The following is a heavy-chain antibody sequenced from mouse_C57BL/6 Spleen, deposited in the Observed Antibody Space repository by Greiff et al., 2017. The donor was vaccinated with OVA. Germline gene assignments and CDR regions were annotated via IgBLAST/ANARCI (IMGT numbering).Heavy chain of an antibody. V-gene: IGHV3-1*01. CDR3: AIDDYYGNKGYFDV. D-gene: IGHD2-1*01. CDR1: GYSITSGYD. CDR2: ISYSGST. Sequence: EVQLQESGPGMVKPSQSLSLTCTVTGYSITSGYDWHWIRHFPGNKLEWMGYISYSGSTNYNPSLKSRISITHDTSKNHFFLKLNSVTTEDTATYYCAIDDYYGNKGYFDVWGTGTTVTVSS. J-gene: IGHJ1*03.